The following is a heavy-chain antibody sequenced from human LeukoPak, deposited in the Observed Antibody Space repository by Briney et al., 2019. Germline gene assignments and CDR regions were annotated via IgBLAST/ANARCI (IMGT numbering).Heavy chain of an antibody. CDR2: INHSGST. V-gene: IGHV4-34*01. Sequence: SETLSLTCAVYGGSVSGYDWSWIRQPPGKGLEWIGEINHSGSTNYNPSLKSRVTLSVDTSKTQSSLKLSSVTAADPAVYYCASGSGGLAVAGFQPFDYWGQGTLVTVSS. CDR1: GGSVSGYD. D-gene: IGHD6-19*01. J-gene: IGHJ4*02. CDR3: ASGSGGLAVAGFQPFDY.